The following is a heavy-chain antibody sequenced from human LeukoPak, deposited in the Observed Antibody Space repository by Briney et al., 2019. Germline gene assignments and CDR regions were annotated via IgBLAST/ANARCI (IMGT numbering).Heavy chain of an antibody. Sequence: SETLSLTCAVYGGSFSGYYWTWIRQPPGQGLEWIGYIYYSGSPYYHPSLKSRVTISVDTSNNQFSLKLSSVTAADTAVYYCARLMVRGENFDYWGQGTLVTVSS. CDR2: IYYSGSP. V-gene: IGHV4-30-4*08. J-gene: IGHJ4*02. CDR3: ARLMVRGENFDY. D-gene: IGHD3-10*01. CDR1: GGSFSGYY.